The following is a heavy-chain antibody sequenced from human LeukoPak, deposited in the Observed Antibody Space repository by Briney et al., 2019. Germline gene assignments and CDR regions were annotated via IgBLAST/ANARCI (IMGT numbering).Heavy chain of an antibody. D-gene: IGHD6-6*01. CDR2: IIPLFGTA. CDR1: GGTFSRYA. CDR3: ARDLFSSSPAPGYYYYYGMDV. Sequence: SVKVSCKASGGTFSRYAINWVRQAPGQGLEWMGGIIPLFGTANYAQKFQGRVTITAVESMSTAYMELSSLRSEDTAVYYCARDLFSSSPAPGYYYYYGMDVWGQGTTVTVSS. V-gene: IGHV1-69*13. J-gene: IGHJ6*02.